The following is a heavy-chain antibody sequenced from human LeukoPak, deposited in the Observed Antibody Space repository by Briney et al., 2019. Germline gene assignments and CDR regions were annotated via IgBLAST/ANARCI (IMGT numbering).Heavy chain of an antibody. J-gene: IGHJ5*02. D-gene: IGHD1-7*01. Sequence: GGSLRLSCAASGFTFDDYGMSWVRQAPGKGLEWVSDINWNGGSTGYADSVKGRFTISRDNAKNSLYLQMNSLRAEDTALYYCARVFITGTSKISFDPWGQGTLVTVSS. CDR3: ARVFITGTSKISFDP. V-gene: IGHV3-20*04. CDR1: GFTFDDYG. CDR2: INWNGGST.